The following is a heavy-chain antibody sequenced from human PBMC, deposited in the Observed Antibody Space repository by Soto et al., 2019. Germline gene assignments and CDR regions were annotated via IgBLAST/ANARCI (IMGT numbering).Heavy chain of an antibody. V-gene: IGHV1-8*01. J-gene: IGHJ5*02. CDR1: GYTFTSYD. CDR2: MNPNSGNT. D-gene: IGHD6-13*01. Sequence: ASVKVSCKASGYTFTSYDINWVRQATGQGLEWMGWMNPNSGNTGYAQKFQGRVTMTRNTSISTAYMELSSLRSEDTAVYYCARGPLVYRSSWGWFNPWGQGTLVTVSS. CDR3: ARGPLVYRSSWGWFNP.